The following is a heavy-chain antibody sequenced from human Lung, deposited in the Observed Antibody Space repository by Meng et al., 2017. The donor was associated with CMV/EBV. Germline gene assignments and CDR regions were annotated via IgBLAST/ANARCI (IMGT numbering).Heavy chain of an antibody. CDR3: ARCQLAEDYYGMDV. CDR2: ISSSSSYI. CDR1: GFTFSSYS. J-gene: IGHJ6*02. Sequence: GESLKISCAASGFTFSSYSMNWVRQAPGKGLEWVSSISSSSSYIYYADSVKGRFTISRDNAKNSLYLQMNSLRAEDTAVYYCARCQLAEDYYGMDVWGQGTTVTVSS. V-gene: IGHV3-21*01. D-gene: IGHD2-2*01.